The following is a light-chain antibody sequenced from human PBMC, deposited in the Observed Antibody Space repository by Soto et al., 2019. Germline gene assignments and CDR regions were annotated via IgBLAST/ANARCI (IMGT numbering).Light chain of an antibody. CDR1: QGVLYSSSNKNY. Sequence: DIVMTQSPDSLAVSLGERATINCKSSQGVLYSSSNKNYLAWYQQKPGQPPKLLIYWASTRESGVPDRFSGSGSGIDFTLTISSLQAEDVAFYYCHQYYSTPPTFAQGTKLEIK. J-gene: IGKJ2*01. CDR2: WAS. V-gene: IGKV4-1*01. CDR3: HQYYSTPPT.